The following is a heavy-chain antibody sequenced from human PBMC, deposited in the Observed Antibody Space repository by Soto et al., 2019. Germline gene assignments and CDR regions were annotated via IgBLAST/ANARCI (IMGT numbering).Heavy chain of an antibody. CDR2: IWYDGSYK. V-gene: IGHV3-33*01. CDR1: GFTFSSYG. D-gene: IGHD1-7*01. CDR3: ARGGGNYDYFDY. J-gene: IGHJ4*02. Sequence: QVQLVESGGGVVQPGRSLRLSCAASGFTFSSYGMHWVRQAPGKGLEWVAVIWYDGSYKYYEDSVKGRFTISRDNSKNTLYLQMNSLRAEDTDVYYCARGGGNYDYFDYWGQGTLVTVSS.